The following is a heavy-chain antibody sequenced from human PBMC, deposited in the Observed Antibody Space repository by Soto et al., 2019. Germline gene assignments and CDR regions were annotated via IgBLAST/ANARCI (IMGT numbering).Heavy chain of an antibody. D-gene: IGHD6-19*01. CDR1: GGTFSSYA. J-gene: IGHJ4*02. V-gene: IGHV1-69*13. CDR2: IIPIFGTA. CDR3: ARMGADSSGFRRPLFDY. Sequence: ASVKVSCKASGGTFSSYAISWVRQAPGQGLEWMGGIIPIFGTANYAQKFQGRVTITADESTSTAYMELSSLRSEDTAVYYCARMGADSSGFRRPLFDYWGQGTLVTVSS.